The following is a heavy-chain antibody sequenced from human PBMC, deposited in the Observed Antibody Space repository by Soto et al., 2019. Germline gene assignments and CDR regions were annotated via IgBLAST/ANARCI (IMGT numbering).Heavy chain of an antibody. D-gene: IGHD2-8*01. CDR1: GFTFSSYA. J-gene: IGHJ4*02. V-gene: IGHV3-23*01. CDR3: VKAVYLLDFDY. Sequence: LRLSCAASGFTFSSYAMSWVRQAPGKGLEWVSTISGTGTTTYYADSVKGRFTISRDNSKNTLYLQMNSLRTEDTAVYYCVKAVYLLDFDYWGQGTLVTVSS. CDR2: ISGTGTTT.